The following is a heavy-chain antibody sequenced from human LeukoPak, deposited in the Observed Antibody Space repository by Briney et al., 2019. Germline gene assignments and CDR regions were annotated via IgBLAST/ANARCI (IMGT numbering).Heavy chain of an antibody. CDR1: GGSISSGGYY. Sequence: SETLSLTCTDSGGSISSGGYYWSWIRQHPGKGLEWIGYIYYSGSTYYNPSLKSRVTISVDTSKNQFSLKLSSVTAADTAVYYCARDKLRTYDFWSGYSNWFDPWGQGTLVTVSS. D-gene: IGHD3-3*01. CDR3: ARDKLRTYDFWSGYSNWFDP. V-gene: IGHV4-31*03. CDR2: IYYSGST. J-gene: IGHJ5*02.